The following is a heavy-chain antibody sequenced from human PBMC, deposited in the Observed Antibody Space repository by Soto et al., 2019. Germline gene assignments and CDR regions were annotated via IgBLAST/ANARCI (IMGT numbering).Heavy chain of an antibody. V-gene: IGHV4-30-4*01. Sequence: PSETLSLTCTVSGGSMTSGDYYWSWIRQPPGKGLEWIGYISYSGSTYYNPSLKSRVTISSDTSKNHFSLTLRYVTAADTAVYYCARDDAYYFDTSTAYFFYYWGQGTQVTVSS. CDR3: ARDDAYYFDTSTAYFFYY. D-gene: IGHD3-22*01. CDR1: GGSMTSGDYY. CDR2: ISYSGST. J-gene: IGHJ4*02.